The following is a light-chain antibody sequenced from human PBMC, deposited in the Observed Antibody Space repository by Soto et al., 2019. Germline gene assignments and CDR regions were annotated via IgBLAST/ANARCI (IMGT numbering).Light chain of an antibody. CDR1: QSVSSS. J-gene: IGKJ3*01. CDR2: DAS. CDR3: HSLHSWPREFI. V-gene: IGKV3-11*01. Sequence: EIVLTQSPDTLSLSPGERATLSCRASQSVSSSLAWYQQKPGQAPRLLIYDASKRATGIPARFSGSGSGTEFPLPISALRLEYFAFYTCHSLHSWPREFIFGPGTKVDIK.